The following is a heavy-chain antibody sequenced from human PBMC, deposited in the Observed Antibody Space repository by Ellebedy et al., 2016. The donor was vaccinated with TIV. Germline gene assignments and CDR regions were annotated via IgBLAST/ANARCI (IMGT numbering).Heavy chain of an antibody. CDR1: GFSFSDSA. D-gene: IGHD5-12*01. J-gene: IGHJ6*02. CDR3: ARRGETVATIIGLDV. V-gene: IGHV3-73*01. CDR2: IKNKANNYAA. Sequence: PGGSLRPSCAASGFSFSDSAIHWVRQASGKGLEWVGRIKNKANNYAAAYAASVEGRFIISRDDAKSTAYLQMRSLKTEDTAVYYCARRGETVATIIGLDVWGQGTTVTVSS.